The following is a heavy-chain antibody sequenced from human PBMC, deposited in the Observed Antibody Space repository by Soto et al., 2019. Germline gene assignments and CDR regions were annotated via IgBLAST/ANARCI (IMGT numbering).Heavy chain of an antibody. CDR1: GGSITSSHW. J-gene: IGHJ6*02. Sequence: QVQLQESGPGLVKPSGTLSLTCVVSGGSITSSHWWSWVRQTPGKGREWIGEIFHIGHTNYNPSLKGRVTISLDQSKNQFSLKMTSMTSANTAVFYCARREYGMDVWGQGTTVTVSS. CDR3: ARREYGMDV. V-gene: IGHV4-4*02. CDR2: IFHIGHT.